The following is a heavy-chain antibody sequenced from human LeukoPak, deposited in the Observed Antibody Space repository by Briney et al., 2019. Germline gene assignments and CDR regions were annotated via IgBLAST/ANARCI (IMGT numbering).Heavy chain of an antibody. J-gene: IGHJ4*02. D-gene: IGHD5-12*01. CDR1: GGSISSYY. CDR2: IYYSGST. Sequence: PSETLSLTCTVSGGSISSYYWSWIRQPPGKGLEWIGYIYYSGSTNYNPSLKSRVTISVDTSKNQFSLKLSSVTAADTAVYYCARDRGGYDLLPFDYWGQGTLVTVSS. CDR3: ARDRGGYDLLPFDY. V-gene: IGHV4-59*01.